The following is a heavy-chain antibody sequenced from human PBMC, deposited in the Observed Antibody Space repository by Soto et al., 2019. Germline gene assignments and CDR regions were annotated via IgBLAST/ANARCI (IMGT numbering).Heavy chain of an antibody. Sequence: CLTCTVSGASVNSVTYYWSWIRQAPGKGLEWIGFVYYSGSAKYNPSLKSRATISVDPSMNQFSLQLRSVTAADTAVYFCARDSSLVARPAWGHGTMVTVSS. J-gene: IGHJ4*01. V-gene: IGHV4-61*01. CDR3: ARDSSLVARPA. CDR1: GASVNSVTYY. CDR2: VYYSGSA. D-gene: IGHD5-12*01.